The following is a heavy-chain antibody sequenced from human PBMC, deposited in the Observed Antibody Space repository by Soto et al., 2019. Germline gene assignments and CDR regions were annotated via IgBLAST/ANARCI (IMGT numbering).Heavy chain of an antibody. D-gene: IGHD5-18*01. J-gene: IGHJ6*02. V-gene: IGHV3-30-3*01. CDR2: ISYDGSNK. CDR3: ARERRVQPHYYYYGMDV. CDR1: GFTFSSYA. Sequence: QVQLVESGGGVVQPGRSLRLSCAASGFTFSSYAVHWVRQAPGKGLEWVAVISYDGSNKYYADSVKGRFTISRDNSKNTLYLQMNSLRAEDTAVYYCARERRVQPHYYYYGMDVWGQGTTVTVSS.